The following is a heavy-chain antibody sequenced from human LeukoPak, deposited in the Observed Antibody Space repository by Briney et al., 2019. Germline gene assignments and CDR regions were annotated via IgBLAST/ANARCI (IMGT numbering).Heavy chain of an antibody. CDR3: ARTPSGITMVRGVPSPATYFDY. CDR1: GGSISSYY. J-gene: IGHJ4*02. V-gene: IGHV4-4*07. CDR2: IYTSGST. Sequence: SETLSLTCTVSGGSISSYYWSWIRQPAGKGLVWIGRIYTSGSTNYNPSLKSRVTMSVDTSKNQFSLKLSSVTAADTAVYYCARTPSGITMVRGVPSPATYFDYWGQGTLVTVSS. D-gene: IGHD3-10*01.